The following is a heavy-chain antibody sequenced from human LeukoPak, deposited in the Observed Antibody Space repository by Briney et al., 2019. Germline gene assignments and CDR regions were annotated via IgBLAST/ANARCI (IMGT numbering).Heavy chain of an antibody. CDR2: IYYTGST. J-gene: IGHJ6*04. V-gene: IGHV4-59*08. Sequence: PSETLSLTCTVSGGSISTYYWSWIRQPPRKGLEWIASIYYTGSTNYNPPLKSRVTISVDTSKNQFSLKLNSVTAADAAVYYCARHSPEYNYAMDVWGEGTTVTVSS. CDR1: GGSISTYY. CDR3: ARHSPEYNYAMDV.